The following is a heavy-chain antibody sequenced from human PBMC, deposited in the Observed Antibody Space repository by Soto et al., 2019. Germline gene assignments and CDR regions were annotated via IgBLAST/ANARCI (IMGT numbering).Heavy chain of an antibody. CDR2: IYYSGST. CDR1: GGSISSGGYY. Sequence: QVQLQEAGAGLVKPSQTLSLTCTVSGGSISSGGYYWRWIRQHPGKGLEWIGYIYYSGSTYYNPSLTSRVTISVDTSKIQCSLTLSSVTAADTAVYYCAREDDNWFDPWGQGTLVTVSS. J-gene: IGHJ5*02. CDR3: AREDDNWFDP. V-gene: IGHV4-31*03.